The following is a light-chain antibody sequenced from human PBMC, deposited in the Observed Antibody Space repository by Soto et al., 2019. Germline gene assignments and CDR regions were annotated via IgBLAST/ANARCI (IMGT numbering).Light chain of an antibody. J-gene: IGKJ1*01. CDR2: KAS. Sequence: DIQMTQSPSTLSASVGDRVTITCRASQSISSWLAWYQQKPGKAPKLLIYKASSLESGVPSRFSGSGSGTEFSLTSSRLQPDDFATYYCQQYNSYSTFGQGTKVEIK. CDR3: QQYNSYST. CDR1: QSISSW. V-gene: IGKV1-5*03.